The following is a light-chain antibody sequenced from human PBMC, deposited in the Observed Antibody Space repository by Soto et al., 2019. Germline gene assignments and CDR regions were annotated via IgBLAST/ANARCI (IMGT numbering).Light chain of an antibody. CDR1: QGIDNW. Sequence: DIQMTQSPSSVSASVGDKVTITCRASQGIDNWLAWYQQKPWKAPKLLIHAASSLQSGVPSRFSGSGSATDFTLTITSLQPEDFATYYCQQANSFPFTFGPGTKVDIK. V-gene: IGKV1-12*01. J-gene: IGKJ3*01. CDR3: QQANSFPFT. CDR2: AAS.